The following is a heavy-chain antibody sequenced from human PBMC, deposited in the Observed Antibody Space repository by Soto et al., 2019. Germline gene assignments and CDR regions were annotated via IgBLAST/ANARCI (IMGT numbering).Heavy chain of an antibody. CDR1: GFTFSDYG. CDR2: ISYDGNNR. V-gene: IGHV3-30*03. D-gene: IGHD1-20*01. CDR3: TFGDNSFDY. Sequence: QVQLVESGGGVVQPGRSLRVSCAASGFTFSDYGIYWVRQAPGKGLEWVALISYDGNNREYADSVKGRFTISRDNSKNTVYLQMNSLRVEDTAVDYCTFGDNSFDYWGQGTRVTVSS. J-gene: IGHJ4*02.